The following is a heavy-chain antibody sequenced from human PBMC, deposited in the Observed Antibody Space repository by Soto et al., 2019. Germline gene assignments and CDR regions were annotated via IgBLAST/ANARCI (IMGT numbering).Heavy chain of an antibody. CDR2: IYYSGST. CDR3: ARSPSFWSGYTYYYYGMDV. CDR1: GGSVSSGSYF. V-gene: IGHV4-61*01. D-gene: IGHD3-3*01. Sequence: PLETRSLTCTVSGGSVSSGSYFWSWIRQPPGKGLEWIGYIYYSGSTNYNPSLKSRVTISVDTSKNQFSLKLSSVTAADTAVYYCARSPSFWSGYTYYYYGMDVWGQGTTVTVSS. J-gene: IGHJ6*02.